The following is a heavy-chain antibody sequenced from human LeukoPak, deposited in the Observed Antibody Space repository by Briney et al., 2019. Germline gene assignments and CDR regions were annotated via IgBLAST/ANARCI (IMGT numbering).Heavy chain of an antibody. D-gene: IGHD5-18*01. CDR3: ARTTEGGYSYGYFYYYHMDV. J-gene: IGHJ6*03. CDR2: IYYSGST. Sequence: PSETLSLTCTVSGGSISSYYWSWIRQPPGKGLEWIGYIYYSGSTNYKSSLKSRVTISVDTSKNQFSLKLSSVTAADTAVYYCARTTEGGYSYGYFYYYHMDVWGKGTTVTISS. V-gene: IGHV4-59*01. CDR1: GGSISSYY.